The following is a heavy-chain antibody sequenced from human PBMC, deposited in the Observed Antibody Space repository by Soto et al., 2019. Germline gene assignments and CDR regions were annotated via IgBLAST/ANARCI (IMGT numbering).Heavy chain of an antibody. V-gene: IGHV1-2*02. Sequence: GASVKVSCKASGYTFTAYYIHWVRQAPGQGLEWMGWINPITGGTNYAPNFQGRVTMTRDTSISTAYMELSSLRSDDTALYYCARNYYDSSEPDYLDYWGQRTLVTVSS. D-gene: IGHD3-22*01. CDR3: ARNYYDSSEPDYLDY. CDR2: INPITGGT. CDR1: GYTFTAYY. J-gene: IGHJ4*02.